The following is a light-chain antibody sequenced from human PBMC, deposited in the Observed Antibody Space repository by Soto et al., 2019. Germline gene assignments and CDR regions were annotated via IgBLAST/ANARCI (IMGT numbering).Light chain of an antibody. J-gene: IGLJ1*01. CDR3: SSYTSSSTLYV. CDR2: EVS. CDR1: RSDIGGYNY. Sequence: QSALPQPASVSGSPGQSITISCAGTRSDIGGYNYVSWYQQHPGKAPKVMIYEVSNRPSGVSNRFSGSKSGNTASLTISGLQAEDEADYYCSSYTSSSTLYVFGTGTKVTVL. V-gene: IGLV2-14*01.